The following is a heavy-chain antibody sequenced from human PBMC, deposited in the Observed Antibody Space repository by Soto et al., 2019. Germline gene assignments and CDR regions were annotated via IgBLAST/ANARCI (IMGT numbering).Heavy chain of an antibody. CDR2: IKSKTDGGTT. Sequence: PGGSLRLSCAASGFTFSNAWMNWVRQAPGKGLEWVGRIKSKTDGGTTDYAAPVKGRITISRDDSKNTQYLQMKSLKTEDTAVYYCTTEDYYYYGMDVWGQGTTVTVSS. CDR1: GFTFSNAW. CDR3: TTEDYYYYGMDV. J-gene: IGHJ6*02. V-gene: IGHV3-15*07.